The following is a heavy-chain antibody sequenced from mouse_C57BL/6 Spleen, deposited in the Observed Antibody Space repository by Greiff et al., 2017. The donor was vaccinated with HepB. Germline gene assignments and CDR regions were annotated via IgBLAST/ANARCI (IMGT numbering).Heavy chain of an antibody. V-gene: IGHV14-1*01. J-gene: IGHJ2*01. CDR3: TTEGSTYYFGY. D-gene: IGHD5-1*01. Sequence: VQLQQSGAELVRPGASVKLSCTASGFNFKDYYMHWVKQRPEQGLEWIGRIDPEDGDTEYAPKFQGKATLTADTSSNTAYMQLSSLTSEDTAVYYCTTEGSTYYFGYWGQGTTLTVSS. CDR1: GFNFKDYY. CDR2: IDPEDGDT.